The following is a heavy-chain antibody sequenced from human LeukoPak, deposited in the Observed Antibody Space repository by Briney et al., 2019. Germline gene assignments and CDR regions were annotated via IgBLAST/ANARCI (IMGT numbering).Heavy chain of an antibody. Sequence: GGSLRLSCVASGFDISYNYVGWVRQAPGKGLEWVSVIHTGGPTHYTDSVKGRFTIYKDNSNNTVYLQMNSVRVEDTAVYYCARVWFGYFFQWGQGDLVTVSS. J-gene: IGHJ4*02. V-gene: IGHV3-53*01. D-gene: IGHD3-10*01. CDR1: GFDISYNY. CDR2: IHTGGPT. CDR3: ARVWFGYFFQ.